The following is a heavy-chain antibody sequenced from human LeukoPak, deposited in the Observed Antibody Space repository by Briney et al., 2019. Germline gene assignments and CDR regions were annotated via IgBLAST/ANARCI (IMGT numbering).Heavy chain of an antibody. V-gene: IGHV4-61*02. J-gene: IGHJ3*02. D-gene: IGHD4-11*01. CDR2: IYTSGST. CDR3: ARAPWAYGNYVHAFDI. Sequence: SETLSLTCTVSGGSISSGSYYWSWIRQPAGKGLEWIGRIYTSGSTNYNPSLKSRVTISVDTSKNQFSLKLTSVTAADTAVYYCARAPWAYGNYVHAFDIWGQGTMVTVSS. CDR1: GGSISSGSYY.